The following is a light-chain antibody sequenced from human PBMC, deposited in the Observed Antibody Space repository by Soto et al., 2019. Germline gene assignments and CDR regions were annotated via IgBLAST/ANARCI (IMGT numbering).Light chain of an antibody. CDR2: DSS. J-gene: IGKJ4*01. V-gene: IGKV3-11*01. CDR1: QSIGTH. Sequence: ELVLTQSPATLSLSPGERATLSCRASQSIGTHLAWYQQKPGQAPRLLITDSSKRATGIPARFSGSGSGTDFTLIISSLEPEDFALYYCSRLAFGGGTKVEIK. CDR3: SRLA.